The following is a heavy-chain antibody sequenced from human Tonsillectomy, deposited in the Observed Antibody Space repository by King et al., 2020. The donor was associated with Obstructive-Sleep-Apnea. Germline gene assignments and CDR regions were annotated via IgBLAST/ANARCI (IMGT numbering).Heavy chain of an antibody. CDR2: IAVGADTP. J-gene: IGHJ3*02. Sequence: QLVQSGPEVKKPGTSVKVSCKASGFTFFTSAVQWVRQAPGQRLEWIGWIAVGADTPHYSHNFQGKVTFSRDMSTSTVFLEFSTLTVEDTAVYYCAAERGDSPIYDNFDIWGQGTTVTVS. CDR3: AAERGDSPIYDNFDI. V-gene: IGHV1-58*03. D-gene: IGHD3-22*01. CDR1: GFTFFTSA.